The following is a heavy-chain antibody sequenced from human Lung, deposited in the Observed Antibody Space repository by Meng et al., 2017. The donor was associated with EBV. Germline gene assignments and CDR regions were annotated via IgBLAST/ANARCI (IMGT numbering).Heavy chain of an antibody. CDR3: ARVAAAGNEWFDP. CDR2: IYHSGST. CDR1: GGASSSFNL. Sequence: AGPARLKLSLPVPRPVLVCGGASSSFNLWTWVRQPPGKGLEWIGEIYHSGSTNYNPSLKSRVTISVDKSKTQFSLKLSSVTAADTAVYYCARVAAAGNEWFDPWGQGTLVTVSS. V-gene: IGHV4-4*02. D-gene: IGHD6-13*01. J-gene: IGHJ5*02.